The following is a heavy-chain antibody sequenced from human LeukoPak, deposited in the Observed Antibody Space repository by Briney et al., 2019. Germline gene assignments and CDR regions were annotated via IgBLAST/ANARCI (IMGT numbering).Heavy chain of an antibody. J-gene: IGHJ4*02. Sequence: SETLSLTCADYGGSISGYYWTWIRQPPGKGLEWIGEINHSGSTNYNPSLKSRVTISVDTSKNQLSLKLSSVTAADTAVYYCARGPPSGSYYYWGQGTLVTVSS. D-gene: IGHD1-26*01. CDR1: GGSISGYY. V-gene: IGHV4-34*01. CDR2: INHSGST. CDR3: ARGPPSGSYYY.